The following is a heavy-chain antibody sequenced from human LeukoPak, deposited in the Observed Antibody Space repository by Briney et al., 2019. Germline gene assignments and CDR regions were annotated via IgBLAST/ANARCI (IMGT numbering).Heavy chain of an antibody. CDR2: IHYSGST. CDR1: GGSVSGGNYY. D-gene: IGHD1-1*01. Sequence: SETLSLTCTVSGGSVSGGNYYCSWIRQSPGKGLEWIGYIHYSGSTVYNPSLKSRVTTSIDTSKSQFSLNLSSVTAADTAVYYCARTGSTGGYWGQGTLVTVSS. CDR3: ARTGSTGGY. V-gene: IGHV4-61*01. J-gene: IGHJ4*02.